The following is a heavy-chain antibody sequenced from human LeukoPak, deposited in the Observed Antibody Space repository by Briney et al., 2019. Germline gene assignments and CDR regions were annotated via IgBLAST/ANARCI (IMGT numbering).Heavy chain of an antibody. CDR2: IRYDGSNK. CDR3: AKLREALELQN. V-gene: IGHV3-30*02. Sequence: GGSLSLSCAASGFTFSSYGMHWVRQAPGKGLEWVAFIRYDGSNKYYADSVKGRFTISRDNSKNTLYLQMNSLRAEDTAVYYCAKLREALELQNWGQGTLVTVSS. D-gene: IGHD1-7*01. CDR1: GFTFSSYG. J-gene: IGHJ4*02.